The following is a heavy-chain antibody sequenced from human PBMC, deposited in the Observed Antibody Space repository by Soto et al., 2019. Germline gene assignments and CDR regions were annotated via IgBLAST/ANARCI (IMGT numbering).Heavy chain of an antibody. CDR3: AAATSIALGFRY. CDR2: NSALNGKT. D-gene: IGHD1-26*01. Sequence: QGYLVQSGAEVKRPGASVRVSCKTSGFTFNTHGFSWVRHAPGQGLGWMGWNSALNGKTFYAHNFQDRVIMTTDTASSTVDMELRGLKSDDTAVYYCAAATSIALGFRYLGQGTLVTVSS. CDR1: GFTFNTHG. J-gene: IGHJ4*02. V-gene: IGHV1-18*01.